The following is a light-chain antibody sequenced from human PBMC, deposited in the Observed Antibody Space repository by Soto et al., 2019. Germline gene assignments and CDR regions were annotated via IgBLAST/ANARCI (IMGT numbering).Light chain of an antibody. CDR1: QSISTW. CDR2: KAS. V-gene: IGKV1-5*03. CDR3: RHYNSYSET. J-gene: IGKJ1*01. Sequence: DMQMTQSPSTLSASVGDRVTITCRASQSISTWLAWYQQKRGKAPNLLIYKASSLESGVPSRFSGSGSGTEFTLTISSLQPDDFATYYCRHYNSYSETFGQGTKVEIK.